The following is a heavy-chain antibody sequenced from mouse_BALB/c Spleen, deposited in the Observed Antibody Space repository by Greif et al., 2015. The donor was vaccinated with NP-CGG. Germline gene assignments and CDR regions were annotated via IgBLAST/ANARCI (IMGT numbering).Heavy chain of an antibody. CDR1: GFAFSSYD. Sequence: DVMLVESGGGLVKPGGSQKLSCAASGFAFSSYDMSWVRQTPEKRLEWVAYISSGGGSTYYPDTVKGRFTISRDNAKNTLYLQMSSLKSEDTAMYYCARYDGYYYYAMDYWGQGTSVTVSS. V-gene: IGHV5-12-1*01. CDR3: ARYDGYYYYAMDY. CDR2: ISSGGGST. D-gene: IGHD2-3*01. J-gene: IGHJ4*01.